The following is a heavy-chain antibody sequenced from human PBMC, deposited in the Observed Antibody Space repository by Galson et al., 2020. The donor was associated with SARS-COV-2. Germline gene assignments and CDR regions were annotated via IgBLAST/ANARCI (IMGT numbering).Heavy chain of an antibody. V-gene: IGHV1-18*01. Sequence: ASVKVSCKASGYTFTSYGISWVRQAPGQGLEWMGWISAYNGNTNYAQKLQGRVTMTTDTSTSTAYMELRSLRSDDTAVYYCARDTYYDFWSGYSEIYYYYMDVWGKGTTVTV. D-gene: IGHD3-3*01. CDR2: ISAYNGNT. CDR3: ARDTYYDFWSGYSEIYYYYMDV. CDR1: GYTFTSYG. J-gene: IGHJ6*03.